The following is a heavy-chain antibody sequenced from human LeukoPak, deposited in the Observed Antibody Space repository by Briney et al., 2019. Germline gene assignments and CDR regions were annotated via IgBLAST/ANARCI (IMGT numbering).Heavy chain of an antibody. J-gene: IGHJ4*02. CDR1: IQTLRLWS. CDR2: IDGSSSYI. CDR3: ERDYSTSS. Sequence: PGGSLRLSCAASIQTLRLWSMQYARQAPGEGLEWVSSIDGSSSYIYYADSVKGRFAISRENANNSLYLQSNSQRAADVAVQYCERDYSTSSWGQGTLVTVSS. D-gene: IGHD6-13*01. V-gene: IGHV3-21*01.